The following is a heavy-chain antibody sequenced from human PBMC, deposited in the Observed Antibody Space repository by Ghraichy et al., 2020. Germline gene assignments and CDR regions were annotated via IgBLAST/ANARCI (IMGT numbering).Heavy chain of an antibody. J-gene: IGHJ6*02. CDR2: IYYSGST. CDR1: GGSISSGGYY. CDR3: ARDHYGGNSVSGEPRYYYYGMDV. V-gene: IGHV4-31*03. Sequence: SETLSLTCTVSGGSISSGGYYWSWIRQHPGKGLEWIGYIYYSGSTYYNPSLKSRVTISVDTSKNQFSLKLSSVTAADTAVYYCARDHYGGNSVSGEPRYYYYGMDVWGQGTTVTVSS. D-gene: IGHD4-23*01.